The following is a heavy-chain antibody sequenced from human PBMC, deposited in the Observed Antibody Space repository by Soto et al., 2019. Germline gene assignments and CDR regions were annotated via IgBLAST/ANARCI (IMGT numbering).Heavy chain of an antibody. J-gene: IGHJ4*02. D-gene: IGHD2-2*01. CDR3: AKQASQYQLLSTALDY. Sequence: PGGSLRLSCAASGFTFSSYAMSWVRQAPGKGLEWVSATSGSGGSTYYADSVKGRFTISRDNSKNTLYLQMNSLRAEDTAVYYCAKQASQYQLLSTALDYWGQGTLVTVSS. CDR2: TSGSGGST. CDR1: GFTFSSYA. V-gene: IGHV3-23*01.